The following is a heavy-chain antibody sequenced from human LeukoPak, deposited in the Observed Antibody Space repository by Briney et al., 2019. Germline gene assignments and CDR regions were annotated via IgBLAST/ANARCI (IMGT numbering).Heavy chain of an antibody. CDR3: ARNSLGYCSGGSCYSSWYFDL. CDR2: ISDSGGNT. Sequence: GGSLRLSRAASGFTFSNYAMSWVRQAPGKGLEWVSGISDSGGNTHYADSVRGRFTISRDNSKNTLYLQMNSLRAADAAVYYCARNSLGYCSGGSCYSSWYFDLWGRGTLVTVSS. V-gene: IGHV3-23*01. J-gene: IGHJ2*01. D-gene: IGHD2-15*01. CDR1: GFTFSNYA.